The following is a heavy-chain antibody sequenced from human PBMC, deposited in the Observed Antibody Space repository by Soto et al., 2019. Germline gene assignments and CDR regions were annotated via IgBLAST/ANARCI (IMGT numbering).Heavy chain of an antibody. CDR1: GFTFSSYA. CDR3: AKEQGGYDFWSGYYDYYGMDV. CDR2: ISGSGGST. D-gene: IGHD3-3*01. Sequence: LRLSCAASGFTFSSYAMSWVRQAPGKGLEWVSAISGSGGSTYYADSVKGRFTISRDNSKNTLYLQMNSLRAEDTAVYYCAKEQGGYDFWSGYYDYYGMDVWGQGTTVTVSS. J-gene: IGHJ6*02. V-gene: IGHV3-23*01.